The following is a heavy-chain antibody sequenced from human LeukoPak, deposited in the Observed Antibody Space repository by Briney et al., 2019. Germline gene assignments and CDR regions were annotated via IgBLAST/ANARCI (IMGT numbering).Heavy chain of an antibody. CDR1: GFTFNSYA. J-gene: IGHJ4*02. Sequence: PPGGSLRLSCAASGFTFNSYAMSWVRQAPGKGLEWVSCISDRGTDTFYAESVKGRFTISRDNSENTLDLQTHSLRVEDTAVYYCVKGTGFYWTRGDYWGQGTLLTVAS. V-gene: IGHV3-23*01. CDR3: VKGTGFYWTRGDY. D-gene: IGHD2-8*02. CDR2: ISDRGTDT.